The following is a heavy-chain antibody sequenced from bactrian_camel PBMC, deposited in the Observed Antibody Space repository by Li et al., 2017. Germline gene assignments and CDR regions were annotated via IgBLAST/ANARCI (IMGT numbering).Heavy chain of an antibody. J-gene: IGHJ4*01. V-gene: IGHV3S1*01. CDR1: GFTSSNYW. Sequence: QVQLVESGGGSVQSGGSLRLSCAASGFTSSNYWMFWVRQAPGKGLEWVSSVNTAGGSTYYADAVKGRFTLSKDNAKNTLYLQMNSLKPEDTAMYYCAAGRGIHEAGLAAVGWWGQGTQVTVS. D-gene: IGHD5*01. CDR3: AAGRGIHEAGLAAVGW. CDR2: VNTAGGST.